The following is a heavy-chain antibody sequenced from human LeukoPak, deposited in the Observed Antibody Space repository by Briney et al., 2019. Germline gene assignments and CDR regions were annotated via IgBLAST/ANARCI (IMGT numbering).Heavy chain of an antibody. CDR1: GGSFSGYY. J-gene: IGHJ4*02. CDR3: AIQWLVSPLFDY. V-gene: IGHV4-34*01. D-gene: IGHD6-19*01. CDR2: VNHSGST. Sequence: SETLSLTCAVYGGSFSGYYWSWIRQPPGKGLEWIGEVNHSGSTNYNPSLRSRVTVSVHTSKNQLSLKLSSVTAADTAVYYCAIQWLVSPLFDYWGQGTLVTVSS.